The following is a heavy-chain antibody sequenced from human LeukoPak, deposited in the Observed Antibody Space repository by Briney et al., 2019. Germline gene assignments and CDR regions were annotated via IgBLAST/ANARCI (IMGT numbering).Heavy chain of an antibody. D-gene: IGHD6-6*01. Sequence: GESLKISCEASGYNFLTYWIGWVRQMPGKGLEWMGIVYPGNSETRYSPSFEGQVTISADKSTSTAYLQWSSLKASDTAMYYCARPRTMYSSSSGLDYWGQGTLVTVSS. CDR3: ARPRTMYSSSSGLDY. CDR2: VYPGNSET. J-gene: IGHJ4*02. V-gene: IGHV5-51*01. CDR1: GYNFLTYW.